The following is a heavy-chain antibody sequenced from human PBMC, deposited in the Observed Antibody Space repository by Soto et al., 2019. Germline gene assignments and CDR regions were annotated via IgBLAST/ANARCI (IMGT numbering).Heavy chain of an antibody. CDR2: ISAYNGNT. CDR3: ARAATYYDFWSGYYKDYGMDV. D-gene: IGHD3-3*01. V-gene: IGHV1-18*04. CDR1: GYTFTSYV. J-gene: IGHJ6*02. Sequence: ASVKVSCKASGYTFTSYVISWVRQAPGQGLEWMGWISAYNGNTNYAQKLQGRVTMTTDTSTSTAYMELRSLRSDDTAVYYCARAATYYDFWSGYYKDYGMDVWGQGTTVTVSS.